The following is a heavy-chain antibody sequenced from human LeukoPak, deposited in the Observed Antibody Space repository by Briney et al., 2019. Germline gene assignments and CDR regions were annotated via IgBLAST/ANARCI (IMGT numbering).Heavy chain of an antibody. CDR3: ASLGGLAAGFDP. D-gene: IGHD2-15*01. Sequence: GGSLRLSCAASGFTFSSYSMNWVRQARGKGLEWVSYISSSRSYIYYADSVKGRFTISRDNAKNSLYLQTNSLRADDTAVYYCASLGGLAAGFDPWGQGTLVTVSS. V-gene: IGHV3-21*01. J-gene: IGHJ5*02. CDR1: GFTFSSYS. CDR2: ISSSRSYI.